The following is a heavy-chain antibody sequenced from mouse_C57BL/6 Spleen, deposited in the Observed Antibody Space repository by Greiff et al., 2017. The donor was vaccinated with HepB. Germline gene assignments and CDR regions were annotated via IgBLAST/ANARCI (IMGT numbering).Heavy chain of an antibody. Sequence: EVQLVESGAELVRPGASVKLSCTASGFNIKDDYMHWVKQRPEQGLEWIGWIDPENGDTEYASKFQGKATITADTSSNTAYLQLSSLTSEDTAVYYCTSYDYDGYAMDYWGQGTSVTVSS. V-gene: IGHV14-4*01. CDR1: GFNIKDDY. D-gene: IGHD2-4*01. J-gene: IGHJ4*01. CDR2: IDPENGDT. CDR3: TSYDYDGYAMDY.